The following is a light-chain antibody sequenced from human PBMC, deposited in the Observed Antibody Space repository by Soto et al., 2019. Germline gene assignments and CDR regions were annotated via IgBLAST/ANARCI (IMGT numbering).Light chain of an antibody. CDR3: QQRHMWPIT. CDR1: QYVSSF. J-gene: IGKJ5*01. Sequence: EIVMTQSPATLSVSPGERATLSCRASQYVSSFLAWYQQKAGQAPRLLIYDASHRATGIPARFSGSGSGTDFTLTINSLEPEDFALYYCQQRHMWPITFGQGTRLEI. V-gene: IGKV3-11*01. CDR2: DAS.